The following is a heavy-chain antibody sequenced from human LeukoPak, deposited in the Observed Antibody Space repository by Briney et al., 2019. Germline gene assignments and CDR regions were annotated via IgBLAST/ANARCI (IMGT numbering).Heavy chain of an antibody. J-gene: IGHJ4*02. Sequence: SVKVSFKASGGTFSSYSISWVRQAPGQGLEWMGRIIPILGLSNYAQKFHDRVTITADKSTSTAYMELSSLRSEDTAVYYCARGSCSSSSCYNDFDYWGQGTLVTVSS. CDR2: IIPILGLS. CDR3: ARGSCSSSSCYNDFDY. CDR1: GGTFSSYS. D-gene: IGHD2-2*01. V-gene: IGHV1-69*04.